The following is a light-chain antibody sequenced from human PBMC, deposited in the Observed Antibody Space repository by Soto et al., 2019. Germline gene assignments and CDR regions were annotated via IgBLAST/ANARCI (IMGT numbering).Light chain of an antibody. CDR2: TND. J-gene: IGLJ1*01. CDR1: TSNIGSNT. V-gene: IGLV1-44*01. Sequence: QPVLTQPPSASGTPGQRVTISCSGSTSNIGSNTVNWYQHFPGTAPKLLIHTNDQRPSGVPDRFSGSKSGTSASLALSGLRSEDEADYYCATWDDSLSSHVFGGGTKVTVL. CDR3: ATWDDSLSSHV.